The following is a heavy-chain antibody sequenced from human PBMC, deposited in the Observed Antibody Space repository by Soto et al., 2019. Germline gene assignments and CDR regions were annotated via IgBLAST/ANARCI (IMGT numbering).Heavy chain of an antibody. CDR1: GGTFSSYA. CDR3: ARDKGGNTLDFDY. D-gene: IGHD2-15*01. V-gene: IGHV1-69*13. J-gene: IGHJ4*02. CDR2: IIPIFGTA. Sequence: ASVKVSCKASGGTFSSYAISWVRQAPGQGLEWMGGIIPIFGTANYAQKFQGRVTITADESTSTAYMELSSLRSEDTAVYYCARDKGGNTLDFDYWGQGTLVTVSS.